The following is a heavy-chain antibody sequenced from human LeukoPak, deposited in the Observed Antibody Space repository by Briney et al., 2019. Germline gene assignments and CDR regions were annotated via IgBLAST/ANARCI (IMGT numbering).Heavy chain of an antibody. CDR2: ILYDGSTT. J-gene: IGHJ5*01. CDR1: GFTFSSCT. V-gene: IGHV3-30*04. Sequence: PGRSLRLSCAASGFTFSSCTMHWVRQAPGRGPEWVGLILYDGSTTKFADSVKGRFTISRDNSKSTLFLQMNSLRPDDTAMYYCVRAQGTSRWSDWFDSWGQGTLVTVSS. CDR3: VRAQGTSRWSDWFDS. D-gene: IGHD6-13*01.